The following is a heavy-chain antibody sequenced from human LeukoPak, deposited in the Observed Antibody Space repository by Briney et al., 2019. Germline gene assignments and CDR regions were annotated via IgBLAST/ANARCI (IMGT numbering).Heavy chain of an antibody. D-gene: IGHD3/OR15-3a*01. V-gene: IGHV5-51*01. CDR3: ARRQGTGSIFGDAFDI. Sequence: GESLKISCKGSGYIFTSYWIGWVRQMPGKGLGWMGIIYPGDSDNRYSPSFQGQVTISADNSISTAYLQWSSLKASDTAMYYCARRQGTGSIFGDAFDIWGQGTMVTVSS. CDR1: GYIFTSYW. J-gene: IGHJ3*02. CDR2: IYPGDSDN.